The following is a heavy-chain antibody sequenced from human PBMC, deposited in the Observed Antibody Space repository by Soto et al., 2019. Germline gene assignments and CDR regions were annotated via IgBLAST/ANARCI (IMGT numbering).Heavy chain of an antibody. Sequence: ASVKVPCKASGGIFNRYAIGWVRQAPGQGLEWMGGIIPMFGTTNYAQKFQGRVTITADKFTSTAYMDLSSLRSEDTAVYYCARDRAERYYGSGSQYIHSFDYWGQGTLVTVSS. CDR3: ARDRAERYYGSGSQYIHSFDY. J-gene: IGHJ4*02. D-gene: IGHD3-10*01. CDR2: IIPMFGTT. V-gene: IGHV1-69*06. CDR1: GGIFNRYA.